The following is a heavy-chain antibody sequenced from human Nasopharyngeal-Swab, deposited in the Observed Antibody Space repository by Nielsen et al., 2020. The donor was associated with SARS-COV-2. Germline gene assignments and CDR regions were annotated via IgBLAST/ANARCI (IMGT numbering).Heavy chain of an antibody. Sequence: ASVKVSCKVSGYTLTELSMHWVRQAPGKGLEWMGGFDPEDGETIYAQKFQGRVTVTEDTSTDTAYMELSSLRSEDTAVYYCATSPVVPAARDDAFDIWGQGTMVTVSS. CDR2: FDPEDGET. J-gene: IGHJ3*02. D-gene: IGHD2-2*01. V-gene: IGHV1-24*01. CDR1: GYTLTELS. CDR3: ATSPVVPAARDDAFDI.